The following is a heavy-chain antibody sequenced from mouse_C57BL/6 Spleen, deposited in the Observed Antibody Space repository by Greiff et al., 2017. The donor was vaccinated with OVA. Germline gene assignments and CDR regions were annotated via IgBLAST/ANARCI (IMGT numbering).Heavy chain of an antibody. V-gene: IGHV1-77*01. CDR3: AGSSYLAYAMDY. CDR2: IGPGIGST. J-gene: IGHJ4*01. CDR1: GYTFTDYY. D-gene: IGHD1-1*01. Sequence: QVQLQQSGAELVKPGASVKISCKASGYTFTDYYLNWLKQRPGQGLDWIGKIGPGIGSTSYNEKFKGKATLTADKSSSTAYMQHSSLTCEDCAVYFCAGSSYLAYAMDYWGQGTSVTGSS.